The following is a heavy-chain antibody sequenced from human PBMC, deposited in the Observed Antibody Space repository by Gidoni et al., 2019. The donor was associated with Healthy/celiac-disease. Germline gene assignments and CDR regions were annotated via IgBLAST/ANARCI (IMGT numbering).Heavy chain of an antibody. D-gene: IGHD3-16*02. V-gene: IGHV2-5*01. CDR2: IYWNDDK. CDR1: GFSLSTSGVG. Sequence: QITLKESGPTLVKPTQTLTLTCTFSGFSLSTSGVGVGWIRQPPGKALEWLALIYWNDDKRYSPSLKSRITITKDTSKNQVVLTMTNMDPVDTATYYCAHSGVDYVWGSYRELNWFDPWGQGTLVTVSS. CDR3: AHSGVDYVWGSYRELNWFDP. J-gene: IGHJ5*02.